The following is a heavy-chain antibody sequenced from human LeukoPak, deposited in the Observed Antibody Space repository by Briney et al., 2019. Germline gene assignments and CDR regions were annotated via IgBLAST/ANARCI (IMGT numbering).Heavy chain of an antibody. CDR3: ARRKAKTPNYFDY. J-gene: IGHJ4*02. V-gene: IGHV4-59*08. CDR2: IHYSGST. CDR1: GASISSHY. Sequence: SETLSLTCSVSGASISSHYWSWIRQPPGKGLEWIGYIHYSGSTNYNPSLKSRVTISLDTSKNQFSLKLTSVTAADTAMYYCARRKAKTPNYFDYWGQGALVTVSS.